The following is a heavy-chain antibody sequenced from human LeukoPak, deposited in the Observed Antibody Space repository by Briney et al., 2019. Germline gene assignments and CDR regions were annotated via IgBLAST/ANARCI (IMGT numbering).Heavy chain of an antibody. J-gene: IGHJ4*02. V-gene: IGHV3-73*01. CDR1: GFIFSGSA. CDR2: IRSEANSYAT. D-gene: IGHD2-15*01. CDR3: AREGYCSGGSCYHVDY. Sequence: PGGSLRLSCAASGFIFSGSAMHWVRQASGKGLEWVGRIRSEANSYATTYAASVKGRFTISRDDSKNTAYLQMNSLRAEDTAVYYCAREGYCSGGSCYHVDYWGQGTLVTVSS.